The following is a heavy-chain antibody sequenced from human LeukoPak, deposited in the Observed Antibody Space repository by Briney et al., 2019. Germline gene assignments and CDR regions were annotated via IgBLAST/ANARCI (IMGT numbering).Heavy chain of an antibody. CDR3: ARDEGYCSGGSCSTLYYFDY. J-gene: IGHJ4*02. CDR2: INPSGGST. V-gene: IGHV1-46*01. Sequence: GASVKVSCKASGYTFTSYYMHWVRQAPGQGLEWMGIINPSGGSTSYAQKFQGRVTMTRDTSTSTVYMELSSLRSEDTAVYYCARDEGYCSGGSCSTLYYFDYWGQGTLVTVSS. D-gene: IGHD2-15*01. CDR1: GYTFTSYY.